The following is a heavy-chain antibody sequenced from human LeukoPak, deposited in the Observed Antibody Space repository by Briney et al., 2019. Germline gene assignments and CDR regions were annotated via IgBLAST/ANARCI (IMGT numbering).Heavy chain of an antibody. D-gene: IGHD6-6*01. J-gene: IGHJ4*02. Sequence: ASVTVSCKASGYTFTGYYMHWVRQAPGQGLEWMGWINPNSGGTNYAQKFQGRVTMTRDTSISTVYMELSSLRSEDTAVYYCARTSIAARWMLLYWGQGTLVTVSS. CDR3: ARTSIAARWMLLY. CDR2: INPNSGGT. CDR1: GYTFTGYY. V-gene: IGHV1-2*02.